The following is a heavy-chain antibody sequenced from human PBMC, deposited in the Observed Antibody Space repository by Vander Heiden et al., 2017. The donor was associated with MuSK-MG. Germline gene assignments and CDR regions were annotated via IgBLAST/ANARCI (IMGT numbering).Heavy chain of an antibody. Sequence: STYYNPSLKSRVTISVDTSKNQFSLKLSSVTAADTAVYYCARFAGLGWDPYAYSGTAGRWFDPWGQGTLVTVSS. CDR3: ARFAGLGWDPYAYSGTAGRWFDP. CDR2: ST. J-gene: IGHJ5*02. D-gene: IGHD1-26*01. V-gene: IGHV4-39*01.